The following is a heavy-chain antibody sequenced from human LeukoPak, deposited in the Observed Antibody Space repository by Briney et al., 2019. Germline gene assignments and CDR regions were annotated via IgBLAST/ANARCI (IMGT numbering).Heavy chain of an antibody. CDR3: ARTTPRTAEQGYFHY. Sequence: SGPALVKPTQTLTLTCTFSGFSLSTSGMCVSWIRQPPGKALEWLARIDWDDDKYYSTSLKTRLTISTDTSKNQVVLTMTNMDPVDTATYYCARTTPRTAEQGYFHYWGQGTLVTVSS. V-gene: IGHV2-70*11. CDR2: IDWDDDK. D-gene: IGHD4-11*01. J-gene: IGHJ4*02. CDR1: GFSLSTSGMC.